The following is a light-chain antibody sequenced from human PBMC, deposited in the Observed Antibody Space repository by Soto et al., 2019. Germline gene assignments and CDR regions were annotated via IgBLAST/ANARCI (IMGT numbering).Light chain of an antibody. CDR3: QKYNSAPFT. CDR1: QSVSSN. CDR2: DAS. J-gene: IGKJ3*01. V-gene: IGKV3-15*01. Sequence: ETVMTQSPATLSVSPGERATLSCRASQSVSSNLAWYQQKPGRAPRLLIYDASTRATGIPARFSGSGSGTEFTLTINSLQSEDFAVYYCQKYNSAPFTFGPGTKVDIK.